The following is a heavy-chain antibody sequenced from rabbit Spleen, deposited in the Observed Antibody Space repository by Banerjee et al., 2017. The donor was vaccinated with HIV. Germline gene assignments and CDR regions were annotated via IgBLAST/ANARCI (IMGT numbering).Heavy chain of an antibody. Sequence: QSLEESGGDLVKPGASLTLTCTASGFSFSSRYYMCWVRQAPGKGLEWLACIDSGSSGDTYYASWAKGRFTISKTSSTTVTLQMTSLTAADTATYFCARDTASSFSSYGTDLWGQGTLVTVS. CDR2: IDSGSSGDT. CDR1: GFSFSSRYY. D-gene: IGHD8-1*01. V-gene: IGHV1S40*01. CDR3: ARDTASSFSSYGTDL. J-gene: IGHJ6*01.